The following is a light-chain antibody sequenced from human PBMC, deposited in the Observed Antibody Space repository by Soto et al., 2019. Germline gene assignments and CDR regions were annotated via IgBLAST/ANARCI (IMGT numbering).Light chain of an antibody. V-gene: IGLV2-14*01. CDR3: NSYTGSSTPYV. J-gene: IGLJ1*01. CDR1: SSDVGGYNY. Sequence: QSALTQPASVSGSPGQSITISCTGTSSDVGGYNYVSWYQQHPGKAPKFMIYDVSNRPSGVSNRFSGSKSGNTASLTISGLQAEDEADYYCNSYTGSSTPYVFGTGTKLTVL. CDR2: DVS.